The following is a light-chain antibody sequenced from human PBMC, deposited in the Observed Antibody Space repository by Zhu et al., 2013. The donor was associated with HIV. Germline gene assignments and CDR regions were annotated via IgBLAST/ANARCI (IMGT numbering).Light chain of an antibody. J-gene: IGKJ1*01. CDR1: QSISSW. V-gene: IGKV1-5*01. Sequence: DIQMTQSPSTLSASVGDRVTITCRASQSISSWLAWYQQKPGKAPNLLIYDASNLESGVPSRFSASGSGTDFSLTISSPQPDDFATYYCQQYHRDSTFGQGTKVDVK. CDR2: DAS. CDR3: QQYHRDST.